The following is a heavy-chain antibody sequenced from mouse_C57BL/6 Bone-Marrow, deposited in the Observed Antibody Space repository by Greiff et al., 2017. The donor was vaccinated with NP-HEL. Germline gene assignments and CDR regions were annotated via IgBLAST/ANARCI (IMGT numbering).Heavy chain of an antibody. V-gene: IGHV1-81*01. J-gene: IGHJ4*01. CDR3: ARWGNYDAMDY. D-gene: IGHD2-1*01. Sequence: QVQLKESGAELARPGASVKLSCKASGYTFTSYGISWVKQRTGQGLEWIGEIYPRSGNTYYNEKFKGKATLTADKSSSTAYMELRSLTSEDSAVYFCARWGNYDAMDYWGQGTSVTVSS. CDR2: IYPRSGNT. CDR1: GYTFTSYG.